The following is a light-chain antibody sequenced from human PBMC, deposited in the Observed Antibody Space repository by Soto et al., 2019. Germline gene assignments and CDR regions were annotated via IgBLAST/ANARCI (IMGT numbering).Light chain of an antibody. J-gene: IGKJ4*01. CDR1: QSVSSY. CDR2: DAS. Sequence: EIVLTQSPATLSLSPGERAALSCRASQSVSSYLAWYQQKPGQAPRLLIYDASKRATGIPARFSGSGSGTDFTLTISRLEPEDFAVYFCQQRSNSPSTFGGGTKVAI. CDR3: QQRSNSPST. V-gene: IGKV3-11*01.